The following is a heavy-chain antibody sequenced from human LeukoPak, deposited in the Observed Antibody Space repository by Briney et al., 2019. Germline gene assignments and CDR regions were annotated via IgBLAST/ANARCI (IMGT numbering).Heavy chain of an antibody. J-gene: IGHJ6*02. CDR1: GFTVSSNY. D-gene: IGHD6-19*01. Sequence: GGSLRLSCAASGFTVSSNYMSWVRQAPGKGLEWVSVIYSGGSTYYADSVKGRFTISRDNSKNTLYLQMNSLRAEDTAVYYRARDLRIAVAGRYYYYGMDVWGQGTTVTVSS. CDR2: IYSGGST. V-gene: IGHV3-53*01. CDR3: ARDLRIAVAGRYYYYGMDV.